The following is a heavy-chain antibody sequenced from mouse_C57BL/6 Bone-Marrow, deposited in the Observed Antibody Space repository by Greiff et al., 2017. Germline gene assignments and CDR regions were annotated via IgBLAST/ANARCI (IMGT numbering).Heavy chain of an antibody. CDR1: GFSLSTFGMG. CDR3: ARNGPYYYCSSTSGVPYWYIDV. J-gene: IGHJ1*03. D-gene: IGHD1-1*01. CDR2: IWWVDDK. V-gene: IGHV8-8*01. Sequence: QVTLKESGPGILQPSQTLSLTCSFSGFSLSTFGMGVGWIRQPSGKGLEWLAHIWWVDDKYNNPALKSRLPISKDTSKNQVFLKIANVDTADTATYYCARNGPYYYCSSTSGVPYWYIDVWGTGTTVTVSS.